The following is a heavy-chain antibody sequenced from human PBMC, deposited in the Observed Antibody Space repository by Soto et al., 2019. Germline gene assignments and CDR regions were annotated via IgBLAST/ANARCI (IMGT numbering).Heavy chain of an antibody. CDR1: GFTFSSYG. J-gene: IGHJ6*03. Sequence: GGSLRLSCAASGFTFSSYGMHWVRQAPGKGLEWVAVISYDGSNKYYADSVKGRFTISRDNSKNTLYLQMNSLRAEDTAVYYCAKGADTFGGVIPYYYMDVWGKGTTVTVSS. D-gene: IGHD3-16*02. CDR2: ISYDGSNK. V-gene: IGHV3-30*18. CDR3: AKGADTFGGVIPYYYMDV.